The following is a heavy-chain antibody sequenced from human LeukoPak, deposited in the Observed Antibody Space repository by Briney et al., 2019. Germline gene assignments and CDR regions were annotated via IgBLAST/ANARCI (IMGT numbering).Heavy chain of an antibody. Sequence: PGESLKISCKGSGYSFTSYWISWVRQMPGKGLEWMGRIDPSDSYTNYSPSFQGHVTISADKSIGTAYLQWSSLKASDTAMYYCARFTLNNIWFGEILAEKRGGGMDVWGQGTTVTVSS. CDR2: IDPSDSYT. V-gene: IGHV5-10-1*01. CDR1: GYSFTSYW. J-gene: IGHJ6*02. D-gene: IGHD3-10*01. CDR3: ARFTLNNIWFGEILAEKRGGGMDV.